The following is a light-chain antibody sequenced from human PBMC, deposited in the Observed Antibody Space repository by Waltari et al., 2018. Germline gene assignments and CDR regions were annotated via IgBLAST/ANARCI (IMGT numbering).Light chain of an antibody. J-gene: IGLJ3*02. V-gene: IGLV3-21*02. CDR1: NIGSKR. CDR2: DDN. Sequence: SYVLTQPPSVSVAPGQTARITCEGSNIGSKRVQWYQQKSGQAPLLAVYDDNDRPSGIPERFAGSNSGNTATLTISRVAAGDEADYYCHLWDSSTDHWVFGGGTRLTVL. CDR3: HLWDSSTDHWV.